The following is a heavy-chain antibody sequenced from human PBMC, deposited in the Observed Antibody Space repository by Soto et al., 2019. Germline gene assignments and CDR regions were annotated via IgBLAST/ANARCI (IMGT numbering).Heavy chain of an antibody. D-gene: IGHD6-19*01. CDR2: ISAYNGNT. CDR3: AREVIAVANWFDP. CDR1: GYTFTSYG. Sequence: ASVKVSCKASGYTFTSYGISWVRQAPGQGLEWMGWISAYNGNTNYAQKLQGRVTMTTDTSTSTACMELRSLRSDDTAVYYCAREVIAVANWFDPWGQGTLVTVSS. J-gene: IGHJ5*02. V-gene: IGHV1-18*01.